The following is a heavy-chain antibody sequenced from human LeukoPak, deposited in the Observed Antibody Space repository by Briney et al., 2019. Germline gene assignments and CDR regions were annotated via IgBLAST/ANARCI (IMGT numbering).Heavy chain of an antibody. CDR3: ARDRSSGWYHFDY. CDR1: GGSISSGGYY. Sequence: SESLSLTCTVSGGSISSGGYYWSCIRQHQGQGLEWIGYIYYSGSTYYNPSLKSRVTISVDTSKNQFSLKLSSVTAADTAVYYCARDRSSGWYHFDYWGQGTLVTVSS. D-gene: IGHD6-19*01. V-gene: IGHV4-31*03. J-gene: IGHJ4*02. CDR2: IYYSGST.